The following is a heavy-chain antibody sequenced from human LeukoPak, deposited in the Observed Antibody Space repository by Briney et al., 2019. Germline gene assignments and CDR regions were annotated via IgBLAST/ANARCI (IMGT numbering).Heavy chain of an antibody. CDR3: ARVRVRGVIRSKEKREGAFDI. J-gene: IGHJ3*02. V-gene: IGHV4-34*01. CDR2: INHSGST. CDR1: GGSFSGYY. Sequence: PSETLSLTCAVYGGSFSGYYWSWIRQPPGQGLESIGEINHSGSTNYNPSLKSRVTISVDTSKNQFSLKLSSVTAADTAVYYCARVRVRGVIRSKEKREGAFDIWGQGTMVTVSS. D-gene: IGHD3-10*01.